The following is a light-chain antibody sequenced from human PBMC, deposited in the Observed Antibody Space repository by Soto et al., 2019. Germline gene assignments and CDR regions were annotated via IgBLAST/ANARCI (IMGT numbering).Light chain of an antibody. V-gene: IGKV1-5*03. J-gene: IGKJ1*01. CDR1: QSISSW. Sequence: DIQMTQSPSTLSASVGDRVTITCRASQSISSWLAWYQQKPGKAPKLLIYKASSLESGVLSRFSGSGSGTVFTLTISSLQPDDFATYYCQQYKSYPWAFGQGTKVEVK. CDR3: QQYKSYPWA. CDR2: KAS.